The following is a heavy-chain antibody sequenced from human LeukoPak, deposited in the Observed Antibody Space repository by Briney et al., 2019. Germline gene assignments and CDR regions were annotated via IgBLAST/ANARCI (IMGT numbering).Heavy chain of an antibody. CDR1: GFDFGAYE. J-gene: IGHJ4*02. D-gene: IGHD6-19*01. Sequence: PGGSLRLSCAASGFDFGAYEMNWVRQAPGKGLEWVAFIRYDGTNKYYADSVKGRFTISRDNSNNTLYLQMNSLRVEDTAVYYCAKVGSGWYGVDYWGQGTLVTVSS. V-gene: IGHV3-30*02. CDR3: AKVGSGWYGVDY. CDR2: IRYDGTNK.